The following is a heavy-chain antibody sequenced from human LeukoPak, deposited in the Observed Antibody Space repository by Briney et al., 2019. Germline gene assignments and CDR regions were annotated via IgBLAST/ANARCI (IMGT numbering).Heavy chain of an antibody. J-gene: IGHJ4*02. CDR3: ATRYVVRGVPADY. V-gene: IGHV1-69*05. D-gene: IGHD3-10*01. CDR1: GGTFSSYA. Sequence: SVKVSCKASGGTFSSYAISWVRQAPGQGLEWMGRIIPIFGTANYAQKFQGRVTITTDESTSTAYMELSSLRSKDTAVYYCATRYVVRGVPADYWGQGTLVTVSS. CDR2: IIPIFGTA.